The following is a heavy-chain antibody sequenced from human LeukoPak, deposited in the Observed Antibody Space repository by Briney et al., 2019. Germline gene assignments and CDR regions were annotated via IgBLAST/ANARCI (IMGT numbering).Heavy chain of an antibody. D-gene: IGHD3-3*01. V-gene: IGHV1-8*01. CDR3: ARGFAASYDFWSGYWEQNNNWFDP. Sequence: GASVKVSCKASGYTFTSYDINWVRQATGQGLEWMGWMNPNSGNTGYAQKFQGRVTMTRNTSISTAYMELSSLRSEDTAVYYCARGFAASYDFWSGYWEQNNNWFDPWGQGTLVTVSS. J-gene: IGHJ5*02. CDR1: GYTFTSYD. CDR2: MNPNSGNT.